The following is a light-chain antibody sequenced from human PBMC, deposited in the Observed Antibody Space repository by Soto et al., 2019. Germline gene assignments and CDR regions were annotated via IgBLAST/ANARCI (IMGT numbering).Light chain of an antibody. V-gene: IGKV1-5*03. J-gene: IGKJ1*01. CDR1: QSISTW. Sequence: DIQMTQSPSTLSASVGDTVTITCRASQSISTWLAWYQQKPGKAPKLLISEASSFENGVPSRFSGSGSGTEFTLIISSLQPYDLATDYCQQYNYYPSTFGQGTEVEIK. CDR3: QQYNYYPST. CDR2: EAS.